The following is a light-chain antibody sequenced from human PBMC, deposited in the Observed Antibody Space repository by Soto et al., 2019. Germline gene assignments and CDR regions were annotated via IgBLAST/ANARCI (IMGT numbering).Light chain of an antibody. V-gene: IGLV2-14*01. Sequence: QSALTQPPSASGSPGQSVTISCTGTSSDVGGYDCVSWYQQYPGKAPKLMIYEVNNRPSGVSNRFSGSKSGYTASLTISGLQAEDEADYYCCSYTTSDTRVFGTGTKLTVL. CDR2: EVN. CDR1: SSDVGGYDC. CDR3: CSYTTSDTRV. J-gene: IGLJ1*01.